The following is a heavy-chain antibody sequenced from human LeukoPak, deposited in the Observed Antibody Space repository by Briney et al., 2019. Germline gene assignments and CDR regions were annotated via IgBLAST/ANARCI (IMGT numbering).Heavy chain of an antibody. CDR3: ARARGYSWNWLDP. CDR1: GGSISSGGYS. V-gene: IGHV4-30-2*01. CDR2: IYHSGST. Sequence: PSETLSLTCAVSGGSISSGGYSWSWIRQPPGKGLEWIGYIYHSGSTYYNPSLKSRVTISVDRSKNQFSLKLSSVTAADTAVYYCARARGYSWNWLDPWGQGTLVTVSS. D-gene: IGHD5-18*01. J-gene: IGHJ5*02.